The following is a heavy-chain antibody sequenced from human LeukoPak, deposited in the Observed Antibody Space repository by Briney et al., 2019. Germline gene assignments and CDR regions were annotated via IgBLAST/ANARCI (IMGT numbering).Heavy chain of an antibody. V-gene: IGHV3-15*01. D-gene: IGHD1-26*01. CDR3: ATEFYGSYNY. CDR1: GFPFHKPR. J-gene: IGHJ4*02. Sequence: GSPRISRARPGFPFHKPRMSWVRQGPGKGPEWVGHIKSNTDGGTTDYAAPVKGRFTISRDDSKNTLYLQMNSLKTEDTALYYCATEFYGSYNYWGQGALVTVSS. CDR2: IKSNTDGGTT.